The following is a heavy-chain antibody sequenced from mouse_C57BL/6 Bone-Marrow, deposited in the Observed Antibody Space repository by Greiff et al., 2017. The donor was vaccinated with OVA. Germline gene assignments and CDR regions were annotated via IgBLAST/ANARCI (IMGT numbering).Heavy chain of an antibody. J-gene: IGHJ3*01. CDR3: ARPLYDYDGGFAY. Sequence: VQLKQSGPELVKPGASVKISCKASGYSFTGYYMNWVKQSPEKSLEWIGEINPSTGGTTYNQKFKAKATLTVDKSSSTAYMQLKSLTSEDSAVYYCARPLYDYDGGFAYWGQGTLVTVSA. CDR2: INPSTGGT. CDR1: GYSFTGYY. V-gene: IGHV1-42*01. D-gene: IGHD2-4*01.